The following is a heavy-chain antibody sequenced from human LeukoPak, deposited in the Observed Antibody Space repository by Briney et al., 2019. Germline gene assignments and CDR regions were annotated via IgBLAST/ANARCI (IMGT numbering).Heavy chain of an antibody. D-gene: IGHD1-26*01. V-gene: IGHV1-8*01. CDR2: VNPNRGDT. J-gene: IGHJ4*02. CDR1: GYTFTSYD. CDR3: AKGAGFAEPLPEY. Sequence: ASVKVSCKASGYTFTSYDIHWVRQATGQGLEWMGRVNPNRGDTDYAQKFQGRVTMTRDTPISTAYMELGSLRSEDTAVYYCAKGAGFAEPLPEYWGQGTLLTVSS.